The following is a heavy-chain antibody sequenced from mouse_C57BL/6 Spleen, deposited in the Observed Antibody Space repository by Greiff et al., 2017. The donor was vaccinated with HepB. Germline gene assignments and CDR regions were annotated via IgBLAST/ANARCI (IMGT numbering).Heavy chain of an antibody. V-gene: IGHV1-59*01. CDR2: IDPSDSYT. D-gene: IGHD2-1*01. J-gene: IGHJ4*01. CDR1: GYTFTSYW. CDR3: ARWCYGSGYAMDY. Sequence: QVQLQQPGAELVRPGTSVKLSCKASGYTFTSYWMHWVKQRPGQGLEWIGVIDPSDSYTNYNQKFKGKATLTVDTSSSTAYVQLSSLTSEDSAVYYCARWCYGSGYAMDYWGQGTSVTVSS.